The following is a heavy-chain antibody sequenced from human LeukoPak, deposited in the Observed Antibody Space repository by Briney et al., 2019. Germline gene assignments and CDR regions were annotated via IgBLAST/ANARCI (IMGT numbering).Heavy chain of an antibody. Sequence: GGSLRLSCAASGFTFSSYAMHWVRQAPGMGLEWVAVISYDGSNKYYADSVKGRFTISRDNSKNTLYLQMNSLRAEDTAVYYCARDRVGATDYFDYWGQGTLVTVSS. CDR1: GFTFSSYA. V-gene: IGHV3-30*04. CDR2: ISYDGSNK. CDR3: ARDRVGATDYFDY. J-gene: IGHJ4*02. D-gene: IGHD1-26*01.